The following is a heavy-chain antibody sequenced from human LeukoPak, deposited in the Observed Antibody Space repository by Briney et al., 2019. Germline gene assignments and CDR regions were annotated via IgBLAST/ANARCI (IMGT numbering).Heavy chain of an antibody. CDR2: IYSGGST. D-gene: IGHD3-22*01. CDR3: ARDPHSNYYDSSGYYYN. Sequence: PGGSLRLSCAASGFTVSSNYMSWVRQAPGKGLEWVSVIYSGGSTYYADSVKGRFTISRDNAKNSLYLQMNSLRAEDTAVYYCARDPHSNYYDSSGYYYNWGQGTLVTVSS. V-gene: IGHV3-53*01. CDR1: GFTVSSNY. J-gene: IGHJ4*02.